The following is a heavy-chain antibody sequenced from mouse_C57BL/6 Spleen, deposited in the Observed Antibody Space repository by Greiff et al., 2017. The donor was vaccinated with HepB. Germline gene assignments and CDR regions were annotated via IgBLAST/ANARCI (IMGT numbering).Heavy chain of an antibody. J-gene: IGHJ4*01. D-gene: IGHD2-3*01. CDR2: ISSGSSTI. CDR1: GFTFSDYG. CDR3: ARPYYDGYYVDYAMDY. Sequence: EVKLEESGGGLVKPGGSLKLSCAASGFTFSDYGMHWVRQAPEKGLEWVAYISSGSSTIYYADTVKGRFTISRDNAKNTLFLQMTSLRSEDTAMYYCARPYYDGYYVDYAMDYWGQGTSVTVSS. V-gene: IGHV5-17*01.